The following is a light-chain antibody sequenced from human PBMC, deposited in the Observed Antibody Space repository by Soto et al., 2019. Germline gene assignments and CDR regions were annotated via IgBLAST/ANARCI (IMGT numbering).Light chain of an antibody. J-gene: IGKJ1*01. V-gene: IGKV3-20*01. CDR2: GTS. Sequence: IVLTQSPGTLSVSPGDRATLSCRASQSVGTLYLAWYQQKPGQAPRLLISGTSTRATGIPDRFRGSASGTDFTLNISRLEPEYFAVYYCQQYGTSPRTFGQGTRV. CDR3: QQYGTSPRT. CDR1: QSVGTLY.